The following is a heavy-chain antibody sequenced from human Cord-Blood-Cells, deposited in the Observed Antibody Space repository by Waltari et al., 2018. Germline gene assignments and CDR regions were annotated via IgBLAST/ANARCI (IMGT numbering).Heavy chain of an antibody. V-gene: IGHV3-30*18. CDR1: GFSFSSYG. CDR3: AKDRWGYYFDY. J-gene: IGHJ4*02. Sequence: QVQLVESGGGVVQPGRSRRLSCAASGFSFSSYGMHWVRQAPGKGLEWVAVISYDGSNKYYADSVKGRFTISRDNSKNTLYLQMNSLRAEDTAVYYCAKDRWGYYFDYWGQGTLVTVSS. CDR2: ISYDGSNK. D-gene: IGHD3-16*01.